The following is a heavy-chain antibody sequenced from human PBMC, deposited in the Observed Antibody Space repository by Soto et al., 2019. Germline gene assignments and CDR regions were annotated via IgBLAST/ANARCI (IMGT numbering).Heavy chain of an antibody. Sequence: GGSLRLSCAASGFTFSSYGMHWVRQAPGKGLEWVAVIWYDGSNKYYADSVKGRFTISRDNSKNTLYLQMNSLRAEDTAVYYCARDPTLWFGELSLDYWGQGTLVTVSS. CDR3: ARDPTLWFGELSLDY. CDR2: IWYDGSNK. D-gene: IGHD3-10*01. J-gene: IGHJ4*02. V-gene: IGHV3-33*01. CDR1: GFTFSSYG.